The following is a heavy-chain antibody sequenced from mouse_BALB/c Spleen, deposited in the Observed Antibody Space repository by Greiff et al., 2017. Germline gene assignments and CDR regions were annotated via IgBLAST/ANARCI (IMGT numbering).Heavy chain of an antibody. V-gene: IGHV14-3*02. CDR2: IDPANGNT. J-gene: IGHJ4*01. CDR1: GFNIKDTY. Sequence: LVESGAELVKPGASVKLSCTASGFNIKDTYMHWVKQRPEQGLEWIGRIDPANGNTKYDPKFQGKATITADTSSNTAYLQLSSLTSEDTAVYYCARITTVVEVYAMDYWGQGTSVTVSS. D-gene: IGHD1-1*01. CDR3: ARITTVVEVYAMDY.